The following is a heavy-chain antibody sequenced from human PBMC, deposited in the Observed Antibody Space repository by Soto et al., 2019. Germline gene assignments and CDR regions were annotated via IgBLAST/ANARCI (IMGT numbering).Heavy chain of an antibody. J-gene: IGHJ4*02. CDR2: ISSSSSTI. Sequence: EVQLVESGGGLVQPGRSLRLSCAASGFTFSSYSMNWVRQAPGKGLEWVSYISSSSSTIYYADSVKGRFTISRDNAKNSLYLQMNSLRDEDTAVYYCARDCGGDCYLYYFDYWGQGTLVTVSS. V-gene: IGHV3-48*02. D-gene: IGHD2-21*02. CDR1: GFTFSSYS. CDR3: ARDCGGDCYLYYFDY.